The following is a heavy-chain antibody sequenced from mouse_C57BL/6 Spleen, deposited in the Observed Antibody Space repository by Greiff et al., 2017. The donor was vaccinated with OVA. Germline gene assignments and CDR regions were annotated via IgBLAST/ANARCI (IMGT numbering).Heavy chain of an antibody. CDR3: TRERSYDYDWYFDV. J-gene: IGHJ1*03. D-gene: IGHD2-4*01. Sequence: EVQLQESGEGLVKPGGSLKLSCAASGFTFSSYAMSWVRQTPEKRLEWVAYISSGGDYIYYADTVKGRFTISRDNARNTLYLQKSSLKSEDTAMYYCTRERSYDYDWYFDVWGTGTTVTVSS. CDR1: GFTFSSYA. V-gene: IGHV5-9-1*02. CDR2: ISSGGDYI.